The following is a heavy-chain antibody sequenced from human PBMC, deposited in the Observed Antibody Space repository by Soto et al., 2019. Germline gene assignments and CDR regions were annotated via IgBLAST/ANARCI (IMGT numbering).Heavy chain of an antibody. Sequence: VQLLESGGGLVQPGGSLTLSCAASRFTFSDFAMSWVRQAPGKGLEWVSSIGGGGSGTSYADSVKGRFTISRDNSKNTLYLQMDSVRDEDTAVYYCAKDAVPYNGKWDWFDSWGQGTLVIVSS. D-gene: IGHD1-20*01. CDR3: AKDAVPYNGKWDWFDS. CDR1: RFTFSDFA. V-gene: IGHV3-23*01. J-gene: IGHJ5*01. CDR2: IGGGGSGT.